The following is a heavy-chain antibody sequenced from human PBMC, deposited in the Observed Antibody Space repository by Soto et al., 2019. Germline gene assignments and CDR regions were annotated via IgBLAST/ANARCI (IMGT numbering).Heavy chain of an antibody. J-gene: IGHJ6*02. D-gene: IGHD3-16*02. CDR1: GGSISTGDYY. V-gene: IGHV4-30-4*01. CDR2: IYHSGST. CDR3: ARDRGGEVSSLDGMDV. Sequence: SLTCTVSGGSISTGDYYRSWIRHPPGKGLEWTGHIYHSGSTYYNPSLKSRVTISVDTSKNQFSLKLSSVTAADTAVYYCARDRGGEVSSLDGMDVWVQGTTVT.